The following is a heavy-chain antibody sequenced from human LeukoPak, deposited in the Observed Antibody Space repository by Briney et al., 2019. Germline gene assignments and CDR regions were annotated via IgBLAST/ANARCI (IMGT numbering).Heavy chain of an antibody. D-gene: IGHD3-9*01. CDR2: IRHDGSNK. J-gene: IGHJ6*03. Sequence: GGSLRLSCAASGFTFSSYGMHWVRQAPGKGLEWVAFIRHDGSNKYYADSVKGRFTISRDNSKNTLYLQMNSLRAEDTALYYCAKGSKLLVFTRDHYMHVWGKGTTVIISS. CDR3: AKGSKLLVFTRDHYMHV. V-gene: IGHV3-30*02. CDR1: GFTFSSYG.